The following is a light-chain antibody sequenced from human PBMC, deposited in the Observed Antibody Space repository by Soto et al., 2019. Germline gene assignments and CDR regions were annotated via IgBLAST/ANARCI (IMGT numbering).Light chain of an antibody. CDR3: QQYDDSIT. CDR2: GAS. J-gene: IGKJ5*01. V-gene: IGKV3-20*01. CDR1: QSISSTY. Sequence: ETVLTQSPDTLSLSPGDSATLSCRASQSISSTYLAWYQQKPGQAPRLLIYGASTSATGIPDRFSGSGSGTDFTLTISSLEPEDFAVFYCQQYDDSITFGQGTRLEIE.